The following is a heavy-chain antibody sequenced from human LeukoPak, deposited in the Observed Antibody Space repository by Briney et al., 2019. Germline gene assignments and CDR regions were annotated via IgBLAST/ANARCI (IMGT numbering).Heavy chain of an antibody. Sequence: SGTLSLTCAVSGGSISSSNWWSWVRQPPGKGLEWIGEIYHSGSTNYNPSLKSRVTISVDKSKNQFSLKLSSVTAADTAVYYCARDRVGGLVITNDRGAFDIWGQGTMVTVSS. D-gene: IGHD3-22*01. CDR3: ARDRVGGLVITNDRGAFDI. J-gene: IGHJ3*02. CDR2: IYHSGST. V-gene: IGHV4-4*02. CDR1: GGSISSSNW.